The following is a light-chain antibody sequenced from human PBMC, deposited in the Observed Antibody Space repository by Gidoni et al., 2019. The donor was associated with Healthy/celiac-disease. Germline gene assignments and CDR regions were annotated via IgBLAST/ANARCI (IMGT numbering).Light chain of an antibody. CDR2: GKN. Sequence: SSELTHDPAVSVALGQTVRITCQGDSPRSYYASWYQQKPGQAPVLVIYGKNNRPSGIPDRFSGSSSGNTASLTITGAQAEDEADYYCNSRDSSGNHLGVFGTGTKVTVL. CDR1: SPRSYY. CDR3: NSRDSSGNHLGV. V-gene: IGLV3-19*01. J-gene: IGLJ1*01.